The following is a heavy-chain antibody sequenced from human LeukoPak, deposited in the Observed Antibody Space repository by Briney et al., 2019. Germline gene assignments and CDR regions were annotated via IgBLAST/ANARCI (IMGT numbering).Heavy chain of an antibody. CDR1: GFTFSDYY. CDR3: ASGPNWTTLAPNDAFDI. V-gene: IGHV3-11*04. CDR2: ISSSSSTI. Sequence: KAGGSLRLSCAASGFTFSDYYMSWIRQAPGKGLEWVSYISSSSSTIYYADSVKGRFTISRDNAKNSLYLQMNSLRAEDTAVYYCASGPNWTTLAPNDAFDIWGQGTMVTVSS. J-gene: IGHJ3*02. D-gene: IGHD3/OR15-3a*01.